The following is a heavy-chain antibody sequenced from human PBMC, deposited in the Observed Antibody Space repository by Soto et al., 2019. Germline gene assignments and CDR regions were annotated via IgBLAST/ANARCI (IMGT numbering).Heavy chain of an antibody. CDR3: ARAGAALVRGSIGGFDY. D-gene: IGHD3-10*01. V-gene: IGHV4-34*01. Sequence: QVHLQQWGAGLLKPSETLSLTCAVNGGAFNGYYWPWIRQPPGKGREWIGEINHSGSVDYNPSLNSRVTISIDTSKKQFSLTLTSVTAADTAVYYCARAGAALVRGSIGGFDYWGQGTLVTVSS. J-gene: IGHJ4*02. CDR1: GGAFNGYY. CDR2: INHSGSV.